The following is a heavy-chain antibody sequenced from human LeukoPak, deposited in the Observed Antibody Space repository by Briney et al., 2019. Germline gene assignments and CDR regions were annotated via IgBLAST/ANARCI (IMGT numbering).Heavy chain of an antibody. D-gene: IGHD4-23*01. J-gene: IGHJ6*03. CDR2: ISSSGSTI. CDR3: ARGVGGIGFEYYYYYMDV. Sequence: LSLTCTVSGGSISGSSYYWGWIRQPPGKGLEWVSYISSSGSTIYYADSVKGRFTISRDNAKNSLYLQMNSLRAEDTAVYYCARGVGGIGFEYYYYYMDVWGKGTTVTVSS. V-gene: IGHV3-11*04. CDR1: GGSISGSSYY.